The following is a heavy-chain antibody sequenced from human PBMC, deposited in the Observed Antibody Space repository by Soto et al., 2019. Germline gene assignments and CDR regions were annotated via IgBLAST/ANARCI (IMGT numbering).Heavy chain of an antibody. CDR3: ARDLVPPNGGIYYYYGMDV. Sequence: QPGGSLRLSCTASGFTFGDYAMSWVRQAPGKGLEWVAVISYDGSNKYYADSVKGRFTISRDNSKNTLYLQMNSLRAEDTAVYYCARDLVPPNGGIYYYYGMDVWGQGTTVTVSS. J-gene: IGHJ6*02. V-gene: IGHV3-30-3*01. CDR1: GFTFGDYA. D-gene: IGHD3-10*01. CDR2: ISYDGSNK.